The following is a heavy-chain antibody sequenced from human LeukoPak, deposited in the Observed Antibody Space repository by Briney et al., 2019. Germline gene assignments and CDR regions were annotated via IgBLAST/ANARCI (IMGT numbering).Heavy chain of an antibody. J-gene: IGHJ3*02. CDR1: RDTFTSYG. V-gene: IGHV1-18*01. CDR3: ARVYYDFWSGYEYDAFDI. CDR2: ISAYNGNT. D-gene: IGHD3-3*01. Sequence: GASVKVSCKASRDTFTSYGISWVRQAPGQGLEWMGWISAYNGNTNYAQKLQGRVTMTTDTSTSTAYMELRSLRSDDTAVYYCARVYYDFWSGYEYDAFDIWGQGTMVTVST.